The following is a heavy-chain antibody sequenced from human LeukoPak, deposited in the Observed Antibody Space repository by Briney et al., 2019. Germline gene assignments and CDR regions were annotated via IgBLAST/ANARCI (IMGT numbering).Heavy chain of an antibody. J-gene: IGHJ3*02. CDR2: ISAYNGNT. D-gene: IGHD3-9*01. CDR3: ARDPNYDILTGYNDAFDI. V-gene: IGHV1-18*01. CDR1: GFTFTSFG. Sequence: GASVKVSCKASGFTFTSFGFSWVRQAPGQGLEWMGWISAYNGNTNYAQNLQGRVTMTTDASTSTVYMELRSLRSDDTAVYYCARDPNYDILTGYNDAFDIWGQGTMVTVSS.